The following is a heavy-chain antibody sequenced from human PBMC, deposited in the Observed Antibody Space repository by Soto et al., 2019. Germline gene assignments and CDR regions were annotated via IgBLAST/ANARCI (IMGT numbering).Heavy chain of an antibody. V-gene: IGHV3-21*01. CDR1: GFTFSSYS. CDR2: ISSSSSYI. Sequence: GGSLRLSCAASGFTFSSYSMNWVRQAPGKGLEWVSSISSSSSYIYYADSVKGRFTISRDNAKNSLYLQMNSLRAEDTAVYYCARDRVGATLNWFDPWGQGTLVPVSS. D-gene: IGHD1-26*01. CDR3: ARDRVGATLNWFDP. J-gene: IGHJ5*02.